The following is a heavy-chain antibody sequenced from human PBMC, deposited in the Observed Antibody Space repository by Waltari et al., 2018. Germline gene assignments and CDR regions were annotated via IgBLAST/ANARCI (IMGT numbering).Heavy chain of an antibody. D-gene: IGHD3-10*01. J-gene: IGHJ3*02. V-gene: IGHV4-39*01. Sequence: QLQLQESGPGLVKPSGTLSLTCSVSGDSISNADYYWQWLRQPPGKGLEWIGSVFYTGRTYYNPSLKSRVTLFVDTSKNQFSLNLNSVTAADTAVYYCARRGSAGSDFKAFNTWGQGTMVTVSS. CDR3: ARRGSAGSDFKAFNT. CDR2: VFYTGRT. CDR1: GDSISNADYY.